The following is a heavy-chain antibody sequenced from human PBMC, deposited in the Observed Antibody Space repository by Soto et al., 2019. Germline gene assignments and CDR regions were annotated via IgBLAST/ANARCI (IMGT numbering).Heavy chain of an antibody. J-gene: IGHJ5*02. D-gene: IGHD3-10*01. V-gene: IGHV4-39*01. CDR1: GGSITSSTYY. CDR2: VYYSGST. Sequence: PSETLSLTCTVSGGSITSSTYYWGWIRQPPGKGLEWIGSVYYSGSTYYNPSLKSRVTISVDTSKKQFSLKLSSVTAADTAIYYCARIMVRGVITNWFDPWGQGTLVT. CDR3: ARIMVRGVITNWFDP.